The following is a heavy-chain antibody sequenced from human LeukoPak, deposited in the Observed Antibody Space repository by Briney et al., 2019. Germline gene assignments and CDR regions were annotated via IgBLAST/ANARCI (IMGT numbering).Heavy chain of an antibody. V-gene: IGHV1-2*02. CDR3: ARDGDYGTGSYYRGFFDY. Sequence: ASMKVSCKASGYTFTGYYMHWVRQAPGQGLEWMGWIHPNSGGTNYAQKFQGRVTMTRDTSISTTYMDLGSLGSDDTAVYYCARDGDYGTGSYYRGFFDYWGQGTLVTVSS. CDR2: IHPNSGGT. CDR1: GYTFTGYY. J-gene: IGHJ4*02. D-gene: IGHD3-10*01.